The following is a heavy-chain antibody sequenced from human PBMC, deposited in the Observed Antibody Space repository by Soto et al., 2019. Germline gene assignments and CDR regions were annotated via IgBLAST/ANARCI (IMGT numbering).Heavy chain of an antibody. CDR2: ISGSGGST. D-gene: IGHD3-10*01. CDR3: AKDPGSYYNVNNILFDY. V-gene: IGHV3-23*01. Sequence: GGSLRLSCAASGFTFSSYAMSWVRQAPGKGLEWVSAISGSGGSTYYADSVKGRFTISRDNSKNTLYLQMNSLRAEDTAVYYCAKDPGSYYNVNNILFDYWGQGTLVTVSS. J-gene: IGHJ4*02. CDR1: GFTFSSYA.